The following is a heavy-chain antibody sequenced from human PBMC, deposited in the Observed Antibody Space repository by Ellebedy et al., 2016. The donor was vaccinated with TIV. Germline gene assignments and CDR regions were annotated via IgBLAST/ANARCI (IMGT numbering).Heavy chain of an antibody. J-gene: IGHJ3*01. Sequence: SGPTLVKPTQTLTLTCTFSGFSLSTSGLCVSWIRQPPGKALEWLALIDWDDDKYYSASLKTRPTISKDTSENQVVLRMTNMDPVDSATYYCARIAAGYSYGYGAFDVWGQGTVVTVSS. CDR2: IDWDDDK. CDR1: GFSLSTSGLC. V-gene: IGHV2-70*01. CDR3: ARIAAGYSYGYGAFDV. D-gene: IGHD5-18*01.